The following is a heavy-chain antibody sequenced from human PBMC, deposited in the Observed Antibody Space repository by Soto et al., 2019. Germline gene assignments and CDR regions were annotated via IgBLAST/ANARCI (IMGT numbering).Heavy chain of an antibody. J-gene: IGHJ6*02. Sequence: ASVKVSCKASGYTFTGYYMHWVRQAPGQGLEWMGWINPNSGGTNYAQKFQGWVTMTRDTSISTAYMELSRLRSDDTAVYYCARGPTDLPNYGSGSSPGMDVWGQGTTVTVSS. V-gene: IGHV1-2*04. CDR2: INPNSGGT. CDR1: GYTFTGYY. D-gene: IGHD3-10*01. CDR3: ARGPTDLPNYGSGSSPGMDV.